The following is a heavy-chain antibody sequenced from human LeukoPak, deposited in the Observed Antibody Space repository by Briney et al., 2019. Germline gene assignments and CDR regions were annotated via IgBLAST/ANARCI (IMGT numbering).Heavy chain of an antibody. J-gene: IGHJ3*02. Sequence: ASVKVSCKASGYTFTNYDINWVRQAPGQGLEWMGAINPSGGSTSYAQKFQGRVTMTRDMSTSTVYMDLSSLRSEDTAVYYCARGGGEVTTPAFDIWGQGTMVTVSS. V-gene: IGHV1-46*01. CDR3: ARGGGEVTTPAFDI. CDR1: GYTFTNYD. CDR2: INPSGGST. D-gene: IGHD4-17*01.